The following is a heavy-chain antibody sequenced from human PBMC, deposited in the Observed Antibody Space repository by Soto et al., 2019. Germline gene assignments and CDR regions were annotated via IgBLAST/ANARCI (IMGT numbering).Heavy chain of an antibody. CDR3: ARDPLWLGEVGYFDY. CDR2: ISSSSSTI. Sequence: GGSLRLSCAASGFTFSSYSMNWVRQAPGKGLEWVSYISSSSSTIYYADSVKGRFTISRDNAKNSVFLHMSSLRADDTAVYYCARDPLWLGEVGYFDYWGKGTRVTVSS. CDR1: GFTFSSYS. J-gene: IGHJ4*02. V-gene: IGHV3-48*04. D-gene: IGHD3-10*01.